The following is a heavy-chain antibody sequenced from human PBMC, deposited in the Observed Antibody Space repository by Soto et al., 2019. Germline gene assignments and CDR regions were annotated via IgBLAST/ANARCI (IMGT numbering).Heavy chain of an antibody. D-gene: IGHD3-3*01. CDR2: IGGRGSST. CDR3: AKDSDYYDFWSAVLDY. Sequence: EVQLLESGGGLVQPGGSLRLSCVASGFTFNNYAMSWVRQAPGKGLEWVSAIGGRGSSTYYADSVKGQFTISRDNSKNTLYLHMDSLRAEDTALYYCAKDSDYYDFWSAVLDYWGQGTLVTVSS. V-gene: IGHV3-23*01. J-gene: IGHJ4*02. CDR1: GFTFNNYA.